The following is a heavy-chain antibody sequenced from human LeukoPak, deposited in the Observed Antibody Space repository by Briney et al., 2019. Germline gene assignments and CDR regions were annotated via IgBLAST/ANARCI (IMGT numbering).Heavy chain of an antibody. CDR3: AREGWFGEPPSHWFDP. D-gene: IGHD3-10*01. CDR2: TYYTSKWYN. CDR1: GDSVSTKSAT. Sequence: SQTLSLTCAISGDSVSTKSATWNWIRQSPSRGLEWLGRTYYTSKWYNDYAVSVKSRITINPGTSKNQFSLHLNSVTPEDTAVYFCAREGWFGEPPSHWFDPWGQGTLVTVSS. J-gene: IGHJ5*02. V-gene: IGHV6-1*01.